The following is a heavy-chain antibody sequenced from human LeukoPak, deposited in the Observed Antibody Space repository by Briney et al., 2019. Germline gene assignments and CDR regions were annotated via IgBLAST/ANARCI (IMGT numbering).Heavy chain of an antibody. CDR2: INHSGST. V-gene: IGHV4-34*01. J-gene: IGHJ4*02. CDR1: GGSFSGYY. CDR3: ATLAYCGGDCYPSKDYYFDY. Sequence: SETLSLTCAVHGGSFSGYYWSWIRQPPGKGLEWIGEINHSGSTNYNPSLKSRVTISVDTSKNQFSLKLSSVTAADTAVYYCATLAYCGGDCYPSKDYYFDYWGQGTLVTVSS. D-gene: IGHD2-21*02.